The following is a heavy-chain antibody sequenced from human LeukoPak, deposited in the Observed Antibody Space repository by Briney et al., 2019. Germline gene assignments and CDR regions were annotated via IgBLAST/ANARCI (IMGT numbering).Heavy chain of an antibody. Sequence: PGGSLRLSCAASGFTFSSYAMSWVRQAPGKGLEWVSAISGSGGSTYYADSVKGRFTISRDNSKNTLYLQMNSLRAEDTAVYYCAKDPAKYYYDSSGYFDYWGQGTLVTVSS. J-gene: IGHJ4*02. V-gene: IGHV3-23*01. CDR1: GFTFSSYA. CDR3: AKDPAKYYYDSSGYFDY. CDR2: ISGSGGST. D-gene: IGHD3-22*01.